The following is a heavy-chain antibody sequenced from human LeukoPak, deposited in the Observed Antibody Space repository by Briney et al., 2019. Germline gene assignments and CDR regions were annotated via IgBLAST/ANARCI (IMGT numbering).Heavy chain of an antibody. CDR1: GFTFSSYW. J-gene: IGHJ3*02. D-gene: IGHD2-15*01. CDR3: ARDGYCSGGSCYLVAFDI. CDR2: INSDGSST. Sequence: PGGSLRLSCAASGFTFSSYWMHWVRQAPGKGLVWVSRINSDGSSTSYADSVKGRFTISRDNAKNTLYLQMNSLRAEDTAVYYCARDGYCSGGSCYLVAFDIWGQGTMATVSS. V-gene: IGHV3-74*01.